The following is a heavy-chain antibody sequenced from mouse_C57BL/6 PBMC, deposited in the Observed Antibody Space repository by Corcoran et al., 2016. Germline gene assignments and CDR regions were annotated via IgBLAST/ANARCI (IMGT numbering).Heavy chain of an antibody. V-gene: IGHV1-26*01. CDR1: GYAFTDYY. CDR3: ADYSNYVGAMDY. Sequence: AQLQQSGPDLVMPGASGKITCKASGYAFTDYYMNWGKQCHGKSLEWIGDIHPNNGGPSYNQKFKGKATLTVVQSSSTAYMELRSLTSEDSAVYYCADYSNYVGAMDYWGQGTSVTVSS. CDR2: IHPNNGGP. J-gene: IGHJ4*01. D-gene: IGHD2-5*01.